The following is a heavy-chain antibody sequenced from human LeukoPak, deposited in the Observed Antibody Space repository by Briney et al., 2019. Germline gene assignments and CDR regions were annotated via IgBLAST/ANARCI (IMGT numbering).Heavy chain of an antibody. CDR3: ARDRRYSGYDLIY. V-gene: IGHV4-30-2*01. CDR1: GGSISSGGYY. Sequence: SETLSLTCTVSGGSISSGGYYWSWIRQPPGKGLEWIGYIYHSGSTYYNPSLKSRVTISVDRSKNQFSLKLSSVTAADTAVYYCARDRRYSGYDLIYWGQGTLVTVSS. J-gene: IGHJ4*02. D-gene: IGHD5-12*01. CDR2: IYHSGST.